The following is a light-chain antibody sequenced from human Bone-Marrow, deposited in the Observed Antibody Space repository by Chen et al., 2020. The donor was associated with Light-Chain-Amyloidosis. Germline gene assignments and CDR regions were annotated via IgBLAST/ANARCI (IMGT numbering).Light chain of an antibody. CDR3: QQYDNRPPIT. CDR2: DAS. Sequence: DIQMTQSPSSLSASVGDRVTITCQASQDISNYLNWYQQKPGKAPKLLICDASNVETGVPSRFSGSGSGTDFTFTISSLQPEDIATYYCQQYDNRPPITFGQGTRLEIK. CDR1: QDISNY. V-gene: IGKV1-33*01. J-gene: IGKJ5*01.